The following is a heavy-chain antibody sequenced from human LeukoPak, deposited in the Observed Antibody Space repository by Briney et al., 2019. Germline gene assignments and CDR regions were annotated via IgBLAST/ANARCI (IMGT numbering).Heavy chain of an antibody. CDR2: VCHDGRT. V-gene: IGHV4-38-2*02. CDR1: GYSISSGYY. D-gene: IGHD2-8*01. CDR3: ARGRGLIFDY. Sequence: PSETLSLTCTVSGYSISSGYYWAWLRQSPGQGREWIGNVCHDGRTYYNPSLKSRVTISVDTSTNQFSLKLSSVTAADTAVYYCARGRGLIFDYWGQGTLVTVSS. J-gene: IGHJ4*02.